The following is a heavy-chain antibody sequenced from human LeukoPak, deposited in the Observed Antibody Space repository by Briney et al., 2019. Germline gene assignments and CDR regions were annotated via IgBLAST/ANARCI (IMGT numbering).Heavy chain of an antibody. CDR3: ARGPYSSSPGGFDY. D-gene: IGHD6-6*01. CDR2: IYYSGIT. J-gene: IGHJ4*02. CDR1: GGSISSSSHY. V-gene: IGHV4-39*07. Sequence: ASETLSLTCTVSGGSISSSSHYWGWIRQPPGKGLEWIGSIYYSGITYYNPSLRSRVTISVDTSKNQFSLKLSSVTAADTAVYYCARGPYSSSPGGFDYWGQGTLVTVSS.